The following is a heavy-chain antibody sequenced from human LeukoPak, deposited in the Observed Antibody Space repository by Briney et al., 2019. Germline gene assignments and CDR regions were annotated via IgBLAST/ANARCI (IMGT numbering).Heavy chain of an antibody. CDR2: ISSSSSYI. D-gene: IGHD6-6*01. J-gene: IGHJ6*03. Sequence: KTGGSLRLSCAASGFTFSSYSMNWVRQAPGKGLEWVSSISSSSSYIYYADSVKGRFTISRDNAKNSLYLQMNSLRAEDTAVYYCARETRSSSAYYYYYYMDVWGKGTTVTVSS. CDR3: ARETRSSSAYYYYYYMDV. V-gene: IGHV3-21*01. CDR1: GFTFSSYS.